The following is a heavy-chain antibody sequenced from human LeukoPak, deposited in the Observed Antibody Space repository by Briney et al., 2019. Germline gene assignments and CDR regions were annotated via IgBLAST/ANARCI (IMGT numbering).Heavy chain of an antibody. CDR2: IYYSGST. Sequence: SETLSLTGTVSGGSISSYYWSWIRPPPGKGLEWIGYIYYSGSTNYNPSLKSRVTISVDTSKSQFSLKLSSVTAADTAVYYCATYKYDYVWGNQHFDYWGQGTLVAVFS. CDR3: ATYKYDYVWGNQHFDY. J-gene: IGHJ4*02. D-gene: IGHD3-16*01. CDR1: GGSISSYY. V-gene: IGHV4-59*12.